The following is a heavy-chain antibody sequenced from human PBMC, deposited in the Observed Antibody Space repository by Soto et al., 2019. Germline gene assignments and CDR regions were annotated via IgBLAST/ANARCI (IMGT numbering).Heavy chain of an antibody. CDR2: ISTYNGNT. D-gene: IGHD6-19*01. CDR3: ARTVAGYFDY. Sequence: SVKVSCKASGYTFTSSGISWVRQAPGQGPEWMGWISTYNGNTNYAQNLQGRVTMTTDTSTSTAYMELRGLRSDDTAVYYCARTVAGYFDYWGQGTLVTVS. J-gene: IGHJ4*02. CDR1: GYTFTSSG. V-gene: IGHV1-18*01.